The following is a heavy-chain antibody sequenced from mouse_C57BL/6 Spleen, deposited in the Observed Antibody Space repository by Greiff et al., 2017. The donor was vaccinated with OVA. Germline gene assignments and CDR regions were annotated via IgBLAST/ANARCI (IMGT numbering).Heavy chain of an antibody. D-gene: IGHD4-1*01. V-gene: IGHV3-1*01. J-gene: IGHJ1*03. CDR1: GYSITSGYD. CDR2: ISYSGST. Sequence: EVQGVESGPGMVKPSQSLSLTCTVTGYSITSGYDWHWIRHFPGNKLEWMGYISYSGSTNYNPSLKSRISITHDTSKNHFFLKLNSVTTEDTATYYCARDPGSGYFDVWGTGTTVTVSS. CDR3: ARDPGSGYFDV.